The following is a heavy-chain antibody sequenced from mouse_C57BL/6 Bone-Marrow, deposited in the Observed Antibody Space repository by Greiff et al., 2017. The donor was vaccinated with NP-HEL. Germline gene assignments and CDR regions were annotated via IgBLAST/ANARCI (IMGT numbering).Heavy chain of an antibody. Sequence: VQLQQSGAELVKPGASVKISCKASGYAFSSYWMNWVKQRPGKGLEWIGQIYPGDGDTNYNGKFKGKATLTADKSSSTAYMQLSSLTSEDSAVYFCARCRWRVPNWYFDVWGTGTTVTVSS. CDR3: ARCRWRVPNWYFDV. V-gene: IGHV1-80*01. J-gene: IGHJ1*03. CDR2: IYPGDGDT. CDR1: GYAFSSYW. D-gene: IGHD2-14*01.